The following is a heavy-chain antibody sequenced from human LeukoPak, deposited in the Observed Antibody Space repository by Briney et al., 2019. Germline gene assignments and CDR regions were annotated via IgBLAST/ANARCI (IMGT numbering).Heavy chain of an antibody. CDR3: ASLDPRKDAFDI. D-gene: IGHD3-3*01. V-gene: IGHV4-39*01. CDR2: IYYSGST. Sequence: SETLSLTCTVSGGSISSSSYYWGWIRQPPGKGLEWIGSIYYSGSTYYNPSLKSRVTISVDTSKNQFSLRLSSVTAADTAVYYCASLDPRKDAFDIWGQGTMVTVSS. CDR1: GGSISSSSYY. J-gene: IGHJ3*02.